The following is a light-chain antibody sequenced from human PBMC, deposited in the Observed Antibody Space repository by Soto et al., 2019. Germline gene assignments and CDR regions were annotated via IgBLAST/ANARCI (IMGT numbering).Light chain of an antibody. V-gene: IGLV2-14*01. CDR1: SSDVGAYNY. Sequence: QSVLTQPASVSGSPGQSITISCTGTSSDVGAYNYVSWYQQYPGKAPKLMISQVTNRPSGVSNRFSGSKSGNTASLTISGLRAEDEADYYCCSYAGSRSYVFGTGTKLTVL. CDR3: CSYAGSRSYV. J-gene: IGLJ1*01. CDR2: QVT.